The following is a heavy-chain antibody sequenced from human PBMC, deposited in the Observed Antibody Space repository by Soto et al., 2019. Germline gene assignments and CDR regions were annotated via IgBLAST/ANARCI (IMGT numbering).Heavy chain of an antibody. CDR1: GGTFSSYA. CDR3: ARDHVAVAGGPNWFDP. V-gene: IGHV1-69*06. CDR2: IIPIFGTA. D-gene: IGHD6-19*01. Sequence: GPSVKVSCKASGGTFSSYAISWVRQAPGQGLEWMGGIIPIFGTANYAQKFQGRVTITADKSTSTAYMELSSLRSEDTAVYYCARDHVAVAGGPNWFDPWGQGTLVTVSS. J-gene: IGHJ5*02.